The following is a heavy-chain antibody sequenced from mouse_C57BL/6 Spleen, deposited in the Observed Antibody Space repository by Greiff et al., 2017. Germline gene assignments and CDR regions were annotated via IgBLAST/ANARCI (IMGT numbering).Heavy chain of an antibody. Sequence: QVHVKQPGAELVRPGSSVKLSCKASGYTFTSYWMHWVKQRPIQGLEWIGNIDPSDSETHYNQKFKDKATLTVDKSSSTAYMQLSSLTSEDSAVYYCARGGYGRRNAMDYWGKGTSVTVSS. V-gene: IGHV1-52*01. J-gene: IGHJ4*01. CDR3: ARGGYGRRNAMDY. D-gene: IGHD1-2*01. CDR2: IDPSDSET. CDR1: GYTFTSYW.